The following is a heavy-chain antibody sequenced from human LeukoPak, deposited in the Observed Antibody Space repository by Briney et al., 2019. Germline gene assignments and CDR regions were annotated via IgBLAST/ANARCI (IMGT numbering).Heavy chain of an antibody. CDR2: INEDGSEK. CDR3: ARDQGAAGDY. V-gene: IGHV3-7*01. CDR1: GFTFSTYW. D-gene: IGHD6-13*01. Sequence: PGGSLRLSCAASGFTFSTYWMTWVRQVPGKGLEWVANINEDGSEKFYVDSVKGRFTIYRDNAKKSVYLQMNSLIAEDTALYYCARDQGAAGDYWGQGTLVTVSS. J-gene: IGHJ4*02.